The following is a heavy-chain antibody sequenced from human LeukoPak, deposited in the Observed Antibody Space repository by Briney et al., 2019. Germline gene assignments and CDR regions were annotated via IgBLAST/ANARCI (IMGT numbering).Heavy chain of an antibody. CDR2: ISSSSTHI. CDR3: ASSYYDFWSGYYNPYDY. CDR1: GFTFSSYN. Sequence: PGGSLRLSCAASGFTFSSYNMHWVRQAPGKGLEWVSSISSSSTHIYYADFLKGRSTISRDNAKNSLYLQMNSLRAEDTAVYYCASSYYDFWSGYYNPYDYWGQGTLVTVSS. D-gene: IGHD3-3*01. V-gene: IGHV3-21*01. J-gene: IGHJ4*02.